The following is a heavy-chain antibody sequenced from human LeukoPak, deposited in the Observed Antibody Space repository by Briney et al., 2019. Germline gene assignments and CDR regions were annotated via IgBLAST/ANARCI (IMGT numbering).Heavy chain of an antibody. CDR2: IYTSGST. CDR1: GGSISSYY. CDR3: ARDWGELVGATHLLNY. V-gene: IGHV4-4*07. J-gene: IGHJ4*02. Sequence: PSETLSLTCTVSGGSISSYYWSWIRQPAGKGLEWIGRIYTSGSTNYNPSLKSRVTMSVDTSKNQFSLKLSSVTAADTAVYYCARDWGELVGATHLLNYWGQGTLVTVSA. D-gene: IGHD1-26*01.